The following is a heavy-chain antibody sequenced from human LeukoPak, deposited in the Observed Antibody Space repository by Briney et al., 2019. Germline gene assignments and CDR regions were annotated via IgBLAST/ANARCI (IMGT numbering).Heavy chain of an antibody. CDR3: ARPYCSSTSCYGAMGMAAAAAFDY. CDR1: GFTFSSYA. Sequence: GGSLRLSCAASGFTFSSYAMHWVRQAPGKGLEWVAVISYDGSNKYYADSVKGRFTISRDNSKNTLYLQMNSLRAEDTAVYYCARPYCSSTSCYGAMGMAAAAAFDYWGQGTLVTVSS. J-gene: IGHJ4*02. CDR2: ISYDGSNK. D-gene: IGHD2-2*01. V-gene: IGHV3-30*04.